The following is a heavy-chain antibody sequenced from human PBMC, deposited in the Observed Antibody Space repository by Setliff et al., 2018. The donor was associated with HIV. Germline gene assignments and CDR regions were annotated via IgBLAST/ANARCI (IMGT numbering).Heavy chain of an antibody. CDR2: IYHSGST. CDR3: ARLPISMVRGVISYFDY. D-gene: IGHD3-10*01. Sequence: ASETLSLTCTVSDDFITSYYWSWIRQPPGKGLEWIGSIYHSGSTYYNPSLKSRVTISVDTSKNQLSLKLTSVTAADTAVYYCARLPISMVRGVISYFDYWGQGTLVTVSS. J-gene: IGHJ4*02. V-gene: IGHV4-59*04. CDR1: DDFITSYY.